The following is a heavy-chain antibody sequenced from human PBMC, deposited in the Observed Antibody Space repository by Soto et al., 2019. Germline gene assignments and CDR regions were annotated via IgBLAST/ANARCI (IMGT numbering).Heavy chain of an antibody. CDR3: ARTHSVTPGDVDYFDP. CDR1: GYSFTSYW. V-gene: IGHV5-51*01. J-gene: IGHJ4*02. Sequence: PGESLKISCKGSGYSFTSYWIGWVRQMPGKGLEWMGIIYPGDSDTRYSPSFQGQVTISADKSISTAYLQWSSLKASDTAMYYCARTHSVTPGDVDYFDPWGQGTLVTSPQ. D-gene: IGHD4-17*01. CDR2: IYPGDSDT.